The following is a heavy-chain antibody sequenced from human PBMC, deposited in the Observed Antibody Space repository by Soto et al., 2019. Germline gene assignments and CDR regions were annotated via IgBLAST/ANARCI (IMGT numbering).Heavy chain of an antibody. J-gene: IGHJ6*02. CDR2: IKQDGSEK. CDR3: ASLGRHG. CDR1: GFTFSDSW. D-gene: IGHD7-27*01. Sequence: GGSLRLSCAASGFTFSDSWMDWVRQAPGKGPEWVANIKQDGSEKNYVDSVKGRFTISRDNAKNSLYLQMNSLRAEDTAVYYCASLGRHGWGQGATLTGSS. V-gene: IGHV3-7*01.